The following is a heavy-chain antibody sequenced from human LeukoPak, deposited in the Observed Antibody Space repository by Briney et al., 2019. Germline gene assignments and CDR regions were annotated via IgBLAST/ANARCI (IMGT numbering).Heavy chain of an antibody. J-gene: IGHJ5*02. Sequence: SETLSLTCAVYGGSFSGYYWSWIRQPPGKGLEWIGEINHSGSTNYNPSLKSRVTISVDTSKNQFSLKLSSVTAADTAVYYCARVEPSYDILTGYRRNWFDPWGQGTLVTVSS. CDR2: INHSGST. CDR1: GGSFSGYY. D-gene: IGHD3-9*01. V-gene: IGHV4-34*01. CDR3: ARVEPSYDILTGYRRNWFDP.